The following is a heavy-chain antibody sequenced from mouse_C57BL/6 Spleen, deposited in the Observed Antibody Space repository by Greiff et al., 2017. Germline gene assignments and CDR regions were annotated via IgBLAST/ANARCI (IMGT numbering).Heavy chain of an antibody. V-gene: IGHV1-26*01. CDR1: GYTFTDYY. D-gene: IGHD5-1-1*01. CDR2: INPNNGGT. CDR3: ARLYTYDGYFDY. Sequence: EVQLQQSGPELVKPGASVKISCKASGYTFTDYYMNWVKQSHGKSLEWIGDINPNNGGTSYNQKFKGKATLTVDKSSSTAYMELRSLTSEDSAVYYCARLYTYDGYFDYWGQGTTLTVSS. J-gene: IGHJ2*01.